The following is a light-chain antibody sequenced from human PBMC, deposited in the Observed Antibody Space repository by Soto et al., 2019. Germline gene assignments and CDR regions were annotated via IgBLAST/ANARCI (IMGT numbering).Light chain of an antibody. Sequence: EIVLTQSPGTLSWSPGDRATLSCRASQSVSSSYLAWYQQKPGQAPRIIIYGASSRATGIPDRFSGSGSGTDFTLTISRLEPEDFAVYYCQQYGSSPLTFGGGTKVEIK. V-gene: IGKV3-20*01. CDR3: QQYGSSPLT. CDR2: GAS. J-gene: IGKJ4*01. CDR1: QSVSSSY.